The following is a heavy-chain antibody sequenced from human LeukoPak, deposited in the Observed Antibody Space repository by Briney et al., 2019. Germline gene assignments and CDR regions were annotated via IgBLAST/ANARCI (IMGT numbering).Heavy chain of an antibody. CDR2: VYTSGSA. CDR3: ATGGGDFDF. Sequence: KSSETLSLTCTVSGGSISSYHWSWIRQSAGNGLEWLGRVYTSGSATYNPSLKSRVTLSFDTSKNQVYLRLSSVTAADTAVYYCATGGGDFDFWGQGTLVTVSS. CDR1: GGSISSYH. J-gene: IGHJ4*02. D-gene: IGHD3-16*01. V-gene: IGHV4-4*07.